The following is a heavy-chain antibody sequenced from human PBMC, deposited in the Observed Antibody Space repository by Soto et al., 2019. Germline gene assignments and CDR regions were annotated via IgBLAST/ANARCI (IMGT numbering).Heavy chain of an antibody. D-gene: IGHD2-15*01. V-gene: IGHV4-34*01. CDR2: INHSGST. CDR1: GGSFSGYY. J-gene: IGHJ5*02. CDR3: ASLCSGGSCYRSWANWFDP. Sequence: QVQLQQWGAGLLKPSETLSLTCAVYGGSFSGYYWSWIRQPPGKGLEWIGEINHSGSTNYNPSLKSRVTISVETSKNPSSLKLSSVTAADTAVYYCASLCSGGSCYRSWANWFDPWGQGTLVTVSS.